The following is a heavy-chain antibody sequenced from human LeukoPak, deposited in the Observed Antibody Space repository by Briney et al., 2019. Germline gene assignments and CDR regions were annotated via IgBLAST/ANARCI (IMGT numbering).Heavy chain of an antibody. CDR2: ISGSGGST. J-gene: IGHJ6*03. D-gene: IGHD6-13*01. V-gene: IGHV3-23*01. CDR1: GFTFSSYA. CDR3: AKAGSSSRNYYYYYYMDV. Sequence: GGSLRLSCAASGFTFSSYAMSWVRQAPGKGLEWVSAISGSGGSTYYADSVKGRFTISRDNSKNTLYLQMNSLRAEDTAVYYCAKAGSSSRNYYYYYYMDVWGKGTTATVSS.